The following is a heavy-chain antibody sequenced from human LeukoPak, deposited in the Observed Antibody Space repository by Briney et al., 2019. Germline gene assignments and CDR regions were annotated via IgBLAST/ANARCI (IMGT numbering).Heavy chain of an antibody. CDR3: ATTVTTSSYYYYGMDV. Sequence: PSETLSLTCAVYGGSFSGYYWSWIRQPPVKGLEWIGEINHSGSTNYNPSLMSRVTISVDTSKNQFSLRLSSVTAADTAVYYCATTVTTSSYYYYGMDVWGQGTTVTVSS. CDR1: GGSFSGYY. J-gene: IGHJ6*02. V-gene: IGHV4-34*01. D-gene: IGHD4-17*01. CDR2: INHSGST.